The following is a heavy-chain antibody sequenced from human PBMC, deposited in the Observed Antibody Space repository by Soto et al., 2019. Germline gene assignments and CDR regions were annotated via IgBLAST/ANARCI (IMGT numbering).Heavy chain of an antibody. J-gene: IGHJ4*02. V-gene: IGHV4-39*01. Sequence: SETLSLTCTVSGGSISSSSYYWGWIRQPPGKGLEWIGSIYYSGSTYYNPSLKSRVTISVDTSKNQFSLKLSSVTAADTAVYYCASLGIAARPYYFDYWGQGTLVTVSS. CDR1: GGSISSSSYY. CDR2: IYYSGST. CDR3: ASLGIAARPYYFDY. D-gene: IGHD6-6*01.